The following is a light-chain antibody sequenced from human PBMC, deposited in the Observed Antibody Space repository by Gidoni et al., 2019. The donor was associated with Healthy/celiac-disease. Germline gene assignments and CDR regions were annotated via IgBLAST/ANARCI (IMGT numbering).Light chain of an antibody. CDR2: GAS. CDR1: QSVSSSY. Sequence: EIVLTQSPGTLSLSPGERATLSCRASQSVSSSYLAWYQQKPGQAPRLLIYGASSRATGIPDRFSGSGSGTDFTLTISRLDPEDFAVYYCQQYGSSILTFXPXTKVDIK. J-gene: IGKJ3*01. CDR3: QQYGSSILT. V-gene: IGKV3-20*01.